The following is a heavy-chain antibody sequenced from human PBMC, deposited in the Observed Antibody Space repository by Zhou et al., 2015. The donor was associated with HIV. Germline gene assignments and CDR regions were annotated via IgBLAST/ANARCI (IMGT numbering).Heavy chain of an antibody. CDR1: GYTFTSYY. Sequence: QVQLVQSGPDVKKPGASVKISCKASGYTFTSYYIHWVRQAPGQGLEWVGLINPEADTKTYAPKFQGRITMTRDTSTSTVFMELGSLRSDDTAVYYCARGGKRVDDFWSGYRPYYYYGMDVWGQGTTVTVSS. D-gene: IGHD3-3*01. V-gene: IGHV1-46*01. CDR3: ARGGKRVDDFWSGYRPYYYYGMDV. J-gene: IGHJ6*02. CDR2: INPEADTK.